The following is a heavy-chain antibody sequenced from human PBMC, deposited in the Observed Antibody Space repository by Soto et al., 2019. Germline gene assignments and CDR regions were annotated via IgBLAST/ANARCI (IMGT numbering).Heavy chain of an antibody. Sequence: QVQLVQSGAEVKKPGASVKVSCKASGYTFTSYGISWVRQAPGQGLEWMGWISAYNGNTNYAQKLQGRVTMTTDTSKTTAYMELRSLWPDVTAGDYCARHQYSGSGSYANWFDPWGQGNLVTVSS. CDR3: ARHQYSGSGSYANWFDP. CDR2: ISAYNGNT. V-gene: IGHV1-18*01. CDR1: GYTFTSYG. D-gene: IGHD3-10*01. J-gene: IGHJ5*02.